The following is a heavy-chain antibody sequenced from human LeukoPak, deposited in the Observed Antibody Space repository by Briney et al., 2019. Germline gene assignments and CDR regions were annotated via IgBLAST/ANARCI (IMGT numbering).Heavy chain of an antibody. J-gene: IGHJ5*02. D-gene: IGHD3-9*01. CDR3: ASTMDPDILTGYYKRWFDP. Sequence: SETLSLTCTVSGGSISSSSYYWAWIRQPPGRGLAWIGSIYYSGSTYYNPSLKSRVTISVDTSKNQFSLKLSSVTAADTAVYYCASTMDPDILTGYYKRWFDPWGQGTLVTVSS. V-gene: IGHV4-39*01. CDR1: GGSISSSSYY. CDR2: IYYSGST.